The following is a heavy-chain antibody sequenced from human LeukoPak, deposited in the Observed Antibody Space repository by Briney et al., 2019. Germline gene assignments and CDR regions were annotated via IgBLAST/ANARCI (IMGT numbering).Heavy chain of an antibody. D-gene: IGHD3-9*01. CDR2: ISTSGSSS. V-gene: IGHV3-48*04. J-gene: IGHJ4*02. CDR3: ARGGGVDWILYDY. Sequence: PGGSLRLSCAASGFIFRGYSMNRVRQAPGKGLEWVSYISTSGSSSLYAGSVKGRFTISRDNAKNSLYLQMNRLRAEDTAVYYCARGGGVDWILYDYWGQGTLVTVSS. CDR1: GFIFRGYS.